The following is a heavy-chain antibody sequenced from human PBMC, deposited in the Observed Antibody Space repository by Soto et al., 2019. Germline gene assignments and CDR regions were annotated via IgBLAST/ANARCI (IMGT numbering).Heavy chain of an antibody. Sequence: PGGSLRLSCAASGFTFSSYAMTWVRQAPGKGLEWVSSISGSGGSTYYADSVKGRFTISRDNSKNTLYLQMNSLRADDTAVYYCAKVVVVAADYITDCYFDYWGQGTLVTVSS. CDR2: ISGSGGST. V-gene: IGHV3-23*01. J-gene: IGHJ4*02. D-gene: IGHD2-15*01. CDR3: AKVVVVAADYITDCYFDY. CDR1: GFTFSSYA.